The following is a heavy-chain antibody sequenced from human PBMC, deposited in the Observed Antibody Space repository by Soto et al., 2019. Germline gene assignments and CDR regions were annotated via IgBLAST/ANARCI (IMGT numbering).Heavy chain of an antibody. Sequence: QVQLVESGGGVVQPGRSLRLSCAASGFTFSSYGMHWVRQAPGKGLEWVAVISYDGSNKYYADSVKGRFTISRDNSKNTLYLQMNSLRAEDTAVYYCASWEQWLVLGGDFDYWGQGTLVTVSS. CDR1: GFTFSSYG. CDR2: ISYDGSNK. CDR3: ASWEQWLVLGGDFDY. D-gene: IGHD6-19*01. J-gene: IGHJ4*02. V-gene: IGHV3-30*03.